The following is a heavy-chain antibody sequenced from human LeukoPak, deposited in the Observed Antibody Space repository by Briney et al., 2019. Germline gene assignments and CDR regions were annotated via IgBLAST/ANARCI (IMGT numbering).Heavy chain of an antibody. CDR3: ASGYCSSTSCYAGFDY. Sequence: ASVKVSCKASGYTFTGYYMHWVRQAPGQGLEWMGWINPNSGGTNYAQKFQGRVTMTRDTSIGTAYMELSRLRSDDTAVYYCASGYCSSTSCYAGFDYWGQGTLVTVSS. V-gene: IGHV1-2*02. D-gene: IGHD2-2*01. CDR1: GYTFTGYY. CDR2: INPNSGGT. J-gene: IGHJ4*02.